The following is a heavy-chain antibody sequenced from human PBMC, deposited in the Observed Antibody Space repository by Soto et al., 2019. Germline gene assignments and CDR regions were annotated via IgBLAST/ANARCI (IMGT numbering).Heavy chain of an antibody. CDR3: ATSQYYDILTGYSSYFDY. J-gene: IGHJ4*02. Sequence: KPSETLSLTCAVYGGSFSGYYWSWIRQPPGKGLEWIGEINHSGSTNYNPSLKSRVTISVDTSKNQFSLKLSPVTAADTAVYYCATSQYYDILTGYSSYFDYWGQGTLVTVSS. CDR2: INHSGST. D-gene: IGHD3-9*01. V-gene: IGHV4-34*01. CDR1: GGSFSGYY.